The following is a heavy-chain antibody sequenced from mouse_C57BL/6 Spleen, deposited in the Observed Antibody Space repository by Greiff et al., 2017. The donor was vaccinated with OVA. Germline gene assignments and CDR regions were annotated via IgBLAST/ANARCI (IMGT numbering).Heavy chain of an antibody. CDR2: IDPNSGGT. V-gene: IGHV1-72*01. J-gene: IGHJ1*03. CDR1: GYTFTSYW. CDR3: ARCYDGYYFYWYFDV. D-gene: IGHD2-3*01. Sequence: QVQLQQPGAELVKPGASVKLSCKASGYTFTSYWMHWVKQRPGRGLEWIGRIDPNSGGTKYNEKFKSKATLTVDKPSSTAYMQLSSLTSADSAVYYCARCYDGYYFYWYFDVWGTGTTVTVSS.